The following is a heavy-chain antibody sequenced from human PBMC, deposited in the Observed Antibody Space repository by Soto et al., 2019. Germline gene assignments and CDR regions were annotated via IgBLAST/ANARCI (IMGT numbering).Heavy chain of an antibody. J-gene: IGHJ4*02. CDR3: ATRETPATGLYYFHY. D-gene: IGHD2-15*01. V-gene: IGHV4-30-4*01. CDR1: GGSISSGNYY. CDR2: ISYSGST. Sequence: SETLSLTCTVSGGSISSGNYYWSWIRQPPGKGLEWIGFISYSGSTYYNASLKSRFTISVDTSKNQFSLNLSFVTAADTAVYYCATRETPATGLYYFHYGGQEPLVTVS.